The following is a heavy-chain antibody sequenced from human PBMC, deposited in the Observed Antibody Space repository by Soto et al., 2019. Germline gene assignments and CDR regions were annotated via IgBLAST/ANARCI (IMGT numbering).Heavy chain of an antibody. CDR1: GGSFSGYY. V-gene: IGHV4-34*01. J-gene: IGHJ4*02. CDR2: INHSGST. Sequence: PSETLSLTCAVYGGSFSGYYWSWIRQPPGKGLEWIGEINHSGSTNYNPSLKSRVTISVDTSKNQFSLKLSSVTAADTAVYYCARAGFFCSGGSCYNFDYWGQGTLVTSPQ. CDR3: ARAGFFCSGGSCYNFDY. D-gene: IGHD2-15*01.